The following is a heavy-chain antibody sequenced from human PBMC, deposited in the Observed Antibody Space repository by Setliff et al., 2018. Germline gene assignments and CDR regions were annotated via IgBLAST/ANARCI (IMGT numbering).Heavy chain of an antibody. V-gene: IGHV5-51*01. J-gene: IGHJ4*02. CDR2: IYPGDSDI. CDR1: GYSFTNYW. Sequence: GESLKISCEGSGYSFTNYWIAWVRQMPGKGLEWMGIIYPGDSDIRYSPSFQGQVTFSVDKSINTAYLQWSSLKASDTAVYYCARGHHYYDSSGYLTFDYWGQGTLVTVSS. CDR3: ARGHHYYDSSGYLTFDY. D-gene: IGHD3-22*01.